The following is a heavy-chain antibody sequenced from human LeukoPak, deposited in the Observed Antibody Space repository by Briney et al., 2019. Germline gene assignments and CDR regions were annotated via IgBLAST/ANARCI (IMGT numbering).Heavy chain of an antibody. CDR3: ARGGFSHAFDV. CDR1: GFTFSRYW. V-gene: IGHV3-74*01. D-gene: IGHD2/OR15-2a*01. CDR2: INNDGSDT. J-gene: IGHJ3*01. Sequence: PGGSLRLSCAASGFTFSRYWIHWVRQAPGKGLVWVSRINNDGSDTIYADSVKGRFAMSRGNAKNTVFLQMSGLRAEDTAVYYCARGGFSHAFDVWGQGTTVTVSS.